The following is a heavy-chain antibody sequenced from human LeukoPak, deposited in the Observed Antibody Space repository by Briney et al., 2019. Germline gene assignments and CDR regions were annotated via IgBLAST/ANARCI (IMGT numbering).Heavy chain of an antibody. V-gene: IGHV1-18*01. CDR1: GYTFTSYG. CDR2: ISAYNGNT. CDR3: ARDWRFGWLAKYYFDY. D-gene: IGHD3-10*01. J-gene: IGHJ4*02. Sequence: ASVKVSCKASGYTFTSYGISWVRQAPGQGLEWMGWISAYNGNTNYAQKLQGRVTMTTDTSTSTAYMELRSLRPDDTAVYYCARDWRFGWLAKYYFDYWGQGTLVTVSS.